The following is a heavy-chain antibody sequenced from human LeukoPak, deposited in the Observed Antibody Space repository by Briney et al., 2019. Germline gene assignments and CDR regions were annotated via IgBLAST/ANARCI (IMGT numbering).Heavy chain of an antibody. CDR1: GYTFTDYH. J-gene: IGHJ4*02. V-gene: IGHV1-2*02. D-gene: IGHD6-13*01. CDR3: ARDQEQQQLYDY. Sequence: ASVKVSCKASGYTFTDYHSHWVRQAPGQGLEWMGWIDPKTGGTNYAQKQNFQGRVTMTRDTSINTAYMELSRLRSDDTAVYYCARDQEQQQLYDYWGQGTLVTVPS. CDR2: IDPKTGGT.